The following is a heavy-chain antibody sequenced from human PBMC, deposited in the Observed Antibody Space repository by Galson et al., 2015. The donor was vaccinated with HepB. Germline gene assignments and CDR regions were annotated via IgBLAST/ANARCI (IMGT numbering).Heavy chain of an antibody. D-gene: IGHD2-15*01. CDR3: AREATGGGYFYMDV. Sequence: SLRLSCAAPGFTFSIYWMHWVRQAPGKGLVWVSRINSDGSSTSYADSVKGRFTISRDNAKNTLYLQMNSLRVEDTAVYYCAREATGGGYFYMDVWGKGTTVTVSS. V-gene: IGHV3-74*01. CDR2: INSDGSST. CDR1: GFTFSIYW. J-gene: IGHJ6*03.